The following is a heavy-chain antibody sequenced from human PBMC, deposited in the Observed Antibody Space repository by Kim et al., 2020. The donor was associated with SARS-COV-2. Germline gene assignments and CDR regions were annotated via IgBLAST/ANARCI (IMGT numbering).Heavy chain of an antibody. Sequence: STNYNPSLKSRVTISVDTSKNQFSLKLSSVTAADTAVYYCARAGMGTYDYWGQGTLVTVSS. CDR3: ARAGMGTYDY. J-gene: IGHJ4*02. V-gene: IGHV4-34*01. CDR2: ST. D-gene: IGHD1-1*01.